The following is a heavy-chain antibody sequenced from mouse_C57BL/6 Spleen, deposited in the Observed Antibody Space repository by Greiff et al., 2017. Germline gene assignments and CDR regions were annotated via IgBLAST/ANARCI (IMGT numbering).Heavy chain of an antibody. J-gene: IGHJ3*01. Sequence: QVQLQQSGAELMKPGASVTLSCKATGYTFTGYWIEWVKQRPGHGLEWIGEILPGSGSTNYNEKVKGKATFTGDTSANTDYMQLSSLTTEDSAIYYCARSTMITRGFAYWGQGTLVTVSA. V-gene: IGHV1-9*01. CDR1: GYTFTGYW. D-gene: IGHD2-4*01. CDR3: ARSTMITRGFAY. CDR2: ILPGSGST.